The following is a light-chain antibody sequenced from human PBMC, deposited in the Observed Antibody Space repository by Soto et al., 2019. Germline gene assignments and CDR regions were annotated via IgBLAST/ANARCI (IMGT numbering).Light chain of an antibody. Sequence: EIVLTQSPATLSLSPGERATLSCRASLNINNFLAWYQQRPGQVPRLLIYDASNRATGVPARFSGSGSGTDFTLTISNLEPEDFAVYYCQQRRNWPITFGRGTKVEIK. V-gene: IGKV3-11*01. CDR1: LNINNF. CDR3: QQRRNWPIT. CDR2: DAS. J-gene: IGKJ4*01.